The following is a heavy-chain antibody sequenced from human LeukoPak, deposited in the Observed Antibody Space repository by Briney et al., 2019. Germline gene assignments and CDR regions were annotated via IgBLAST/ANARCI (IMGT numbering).Heavy chain of an antibody. D-gene: IGHD3-22*01. CDR2: IWYDGSNK. J-gene: IGHJ4*02. CDR1: GFTFSSYG. Sequence: GGSLRLSCAASGFTFSSYGMHWVRQAPGKGLGWVAVIWYDGSNKYYADSVKGRFTISRDNSKNTLYLRMNSLRAEDTAVYYCARDLHYYDSSGYLFDYWGQGTLVTVSS. CDR3: ARDLHYYDSSGYLFDY. V-gene: IGHV3-33*01.